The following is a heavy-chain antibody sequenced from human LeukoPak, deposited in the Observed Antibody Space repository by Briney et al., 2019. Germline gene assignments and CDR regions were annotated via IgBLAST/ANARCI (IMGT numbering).Heavy chain of an antibody. CDR3: ARDHGAVLRFLEWLSWFDP. D-gene: IGHD3-3*01. Sequence: SETLSLTCSVSGDSITGYYWGWIRQPPGKGLEWIGNIYYTGNTYYNSSLKSRVTISLDTSKNQFSLKVISLTAADTAVYYCARDHGAVLRFLEWLSWFDPWGQGTLVTVSS. CDR2: IYYTGNT. CDR1: GDSITGYY. V-gene: IGHV4-39*07. J-gene: IGHJ5*02.